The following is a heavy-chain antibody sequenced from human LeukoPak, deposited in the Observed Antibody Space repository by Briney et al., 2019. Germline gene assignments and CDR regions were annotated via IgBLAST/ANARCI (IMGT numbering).Heavy chain of an antibody. D-gene: IGHD2/OR15-2a*01. J-gene: IGHJ4*02. CDR2: FSGSGGNT. CDR3: ARSGLSRFGF. V-gene: IGHV3-23*01. CDR1: GFTFSSYA. Sequence: GGSLRLSCAASGFTFSSYAMSWVRQAPGKGLEWVSAFSGSGGNTYYADSVKGRFTISRDNSKSTLYLQMNSLRAEDTAVYYCARSGLSRFGFWGQGTLVTVSS.